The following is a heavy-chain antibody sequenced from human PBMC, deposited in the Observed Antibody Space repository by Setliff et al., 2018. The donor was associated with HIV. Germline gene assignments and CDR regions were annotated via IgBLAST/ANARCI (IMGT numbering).Heavy chain of an antibody. Sequence: PSETLSLTCTVSGGSITSGSYYWSWIRQPAGKGLEWMGRFYTSGSTNYNPSLKSRVTMSVDTSKNQFSLKLSSVTAADTAVYYCARDRGSGSWFDFWGQRTLVTVSS. V-gene: IGHV4-61*02. D-gene: IGHD1-26*01. CDR1: GGSITSGSYY. CDR3: ARDRGSGSWFDF. J-gene: IGHJ4*02. CDR2: FYTSGST.